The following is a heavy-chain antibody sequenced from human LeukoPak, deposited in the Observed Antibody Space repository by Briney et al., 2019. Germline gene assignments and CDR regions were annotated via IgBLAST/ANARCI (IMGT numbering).Heavy chain of an antibody. CDR1: GFTFSSYS. V-gene: IGHV3-21*01. CDR2: ISSSSSYI. J-gene: IGHJ3*02. Sequence: PRGSLRLSCAASGFTFSSYSMNWVRQAPGKGLEWVSSISSSSSYIYYADSVKGRFTISRDNAKNSLYLQMNSLRAEDTAVYYCARSFYDSSGQSVDNDAFDIWGQGTMVTVSS. CDR3: ARSFYDSSGQSVDNDAFDI. D-gene: IGHD3-22*01.